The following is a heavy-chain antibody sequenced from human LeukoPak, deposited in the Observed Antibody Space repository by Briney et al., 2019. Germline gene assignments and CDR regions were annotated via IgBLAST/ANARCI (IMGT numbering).Heavy chain of an antibody. CDR1: GGSISTYY. D-gene: IGHD3-16*02. J-gene: IGHJ6*03. Sequence: PSETLSLTCTVSGGSISTYYWSWIRQPPGRGLEWIGYIYMSGTTIYTPSLKSRVTISVDTSKNQFFLKMTSVTAADTAVYYCARHIGGGIEDMDVWGKGTTVTVSS. V-gene: IGHV4-4*09. CDR3: ARHIGGGIEDMDV. CDR2: IYMSGTT.